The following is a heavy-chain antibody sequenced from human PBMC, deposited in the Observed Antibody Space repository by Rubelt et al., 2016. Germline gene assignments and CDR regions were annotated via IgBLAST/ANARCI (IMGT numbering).Heavy chain of an antibody. D-gene: IGHD4-17*01. CDR1: GGSISSSSYY. Sequence: QLQLQESGPGLVKPSETLSLTCTVSGGSISSSSYYWGWIRQPPGKGLEWIGSIYYSGSTYYNPSLRRRVTVTGDRSKRQVSLRLSWVTAADAAVYYCGGCGDYGYFDLWGRGTLVTVSS. CDR2: IYYSGST. J-gene: IGHJ2*01. CDR3: GGCGDYGYFDL. V-gene: IGHV4-39*07.